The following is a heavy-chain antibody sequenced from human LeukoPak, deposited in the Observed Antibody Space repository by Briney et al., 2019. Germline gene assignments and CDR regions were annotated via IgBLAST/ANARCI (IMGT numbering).Heavy chain of an antibody. D-gene: IGHD5-18*01. J-gene: IGHJ5*02. CDR2: IYTSGST. CDR3: ARSVDTAMVTPYNWFDP. CDR1: GGSISSYY. V-gene: IGHV4-4*07. Sequence: SETLSLTCTVSGGSISSYYWSWIRQPAGKGLEWIGRIYTSGSTNYNPSLKSRDTMSVDTSKNQFSLKLSSVTAADTAVYYCARSVDTAMVTPYNWFDPWGQGTLVTVSS.